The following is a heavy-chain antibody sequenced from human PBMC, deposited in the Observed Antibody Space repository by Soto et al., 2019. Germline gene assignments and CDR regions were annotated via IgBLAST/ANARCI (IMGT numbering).Heavy chain of an antibody. V-gene: IGHV3-21*01. CDR2: ISSSSSYI. D-gene: IGHD3-3*01. Sequence: GGSLRLSCAASGFTFSSYSMNWVRQAPGKGLEWVSSISSSSSYIYYADSVKGRFTISRDNAKNSLYLQMNSLRAEDTAVYYCARGNDFWSGYYYYYYYYYMDVWGKGTTVTVSS. CDR3: ARGNDFWSGYYYYYYYYYMDV. CDR1: GFTFSSYS. J-gene: IGHJ6*03.